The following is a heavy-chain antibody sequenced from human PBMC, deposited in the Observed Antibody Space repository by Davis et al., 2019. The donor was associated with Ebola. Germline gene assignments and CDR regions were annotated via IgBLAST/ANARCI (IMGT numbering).Heavy chain of an antibody. CDR2: INPSGGST. J-gene: IGHJ6*04. V-gene: IGHV1-46*01. CDR1: GYTFTSYY. Sequence: ASVKVSCKASGYTFTSYYMHWVRQAPGQGLEWMGIINPSGGSTSYAQKFQGRVTMTRDTSTSTVYMELSSLRSEDTAVYYSARDRGGGYDSSGYPQLLLRYYGMDVWGKGTTVTVSS. CDR3: ARDRGGGYDSSGYPQLLLRYYGMDV. D-gene: IGHD3-22*01.